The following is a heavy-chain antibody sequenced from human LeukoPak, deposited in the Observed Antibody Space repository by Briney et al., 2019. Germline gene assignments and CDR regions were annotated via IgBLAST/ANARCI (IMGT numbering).Heavy chain of an antibody. CDR2: ISWNSGSI. Sequence: PGRSLRLSCAASGFTFDDYAMHWVRQAPGKGLEWVSGISWNSGSIGYADSVKGRFTISRDNSKNTLYLQVNSLRAEDTAVYYCARDRRQWLVLFGLGYWGQGTLVTVSS. CDR1: GFTFDDYA. D-gene: IGHD6-19*01. J-gene: IGHJ4*02. V-gene: IGHV3-9*01. CDR3: ARDRRQWLVLFGLGY.